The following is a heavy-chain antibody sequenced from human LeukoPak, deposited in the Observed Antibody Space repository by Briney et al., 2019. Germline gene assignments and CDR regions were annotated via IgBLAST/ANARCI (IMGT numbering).Heavy chain of an antibody. CDR2: MNPDSGNT. CDR1: GYTFSNYD. Sequence: ASVTVSCKASGYTFSNYDINWVRQAPGQGLEWMGWMNPDSGNTGFAQRLQRRVTITRNTSISTAYMELSSLRSEDTAMYYCARAYGLPAKGNFDYWGQGTLVTVSS. J-gene: IGHJ4*02. D-gene: IGHD2-2*01. CDR3: ARAYGLPAKGNFDY. V-gene: IGHV1-8*03.